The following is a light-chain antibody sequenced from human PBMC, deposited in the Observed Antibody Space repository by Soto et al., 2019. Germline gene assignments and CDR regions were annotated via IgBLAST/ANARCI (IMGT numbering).Light chain of an antibody. J-gene: IGKJ1*01. V-gene: IGKV1-8*01. CDR2: AAS. CDR1: QGISSY. Sequence: AIRMTQSPSSFSASTGDRVTITCRASQGISSYLAWYQQKPGKAPKLLIYAASTLQSGVPSRFSGRGSGTDFTLTVSCLQSEYFATYVFQRYYSYPPTFGEGTKVEIK. CDR3: QRYYSYPPT.